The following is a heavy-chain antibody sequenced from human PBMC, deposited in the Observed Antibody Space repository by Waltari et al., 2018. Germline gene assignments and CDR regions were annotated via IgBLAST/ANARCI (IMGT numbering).Heavy chain of an antibody. V-gene: IGHV3-23*03. D-gene: IGHD2-15*01. J-gene: IGHJ4*02. CDR2: IYSGGST. CDR3: AKDGSAEPFDY. CDR1: GFTFSSYA. Sequence: EVQLLESGGGLVQPGGSMRLSCAASGFTFSSYAMSWVRQAPGKGMEWVSGIYSGGSTYYADSVKGRFTISSDNSKNTLYLQMNSLRAEDTAVYYCAKDGSAEPFDYWGQVTLVTVSS.